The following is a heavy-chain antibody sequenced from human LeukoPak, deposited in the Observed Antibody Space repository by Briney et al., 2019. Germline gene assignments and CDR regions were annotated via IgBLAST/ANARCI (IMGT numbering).Heavy chain of an antibody. CDR3: ARRERAAAVTFFFDY. D-gene: IGHD6-13*01. J-gene: IGHJ4*02. CDR1: GGSISSYY. V-gene: IGHV4-59*08. CDR2: IYYSGST. Sequence: ASETLSLTCTVSGGSISSYYWSWIRQPPGKGLEWIGYIYYSGSTNYNPSLKSRVTISVDTSKNQFSLKLSSVTAADTAVYYCARRERAAAVTFFFDYWGQGTLVTVSS.